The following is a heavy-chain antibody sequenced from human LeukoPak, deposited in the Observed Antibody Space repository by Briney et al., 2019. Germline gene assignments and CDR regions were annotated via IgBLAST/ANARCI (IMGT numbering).Heavy chain of an antibody. CDR2: ISGDGGST. CDR1: GFTFDDYA. D-gene: IGHD3-22*01. V-gene: IGHV3-43*02. Sequence: GGSLRLSCAASGFTFDDYAMHWVRQAPGKGLEWVSLISGDGGSTYYADSVKGRVTISRDNSKNSLYLQMNSLRTEDTALYYCANGYYDSSGYPDYWGQGTLVTVSS. CDR3: ANGYYDSSGYPDY. J-gene: IGHJ4*02.